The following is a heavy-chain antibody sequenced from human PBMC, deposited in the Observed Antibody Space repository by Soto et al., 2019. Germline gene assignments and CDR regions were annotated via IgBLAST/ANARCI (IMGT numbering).Heavy chain of an antibody. D-gene: IGHD6-13*01. CDR2: ISAYNGNT. V-gene: IGHV1-18*01. CDR1: GYTFTSYG. J-gene: IGHJ4*02. CDR3: ARDLALFIAAAGPQGDY. Sequence: QVQLVQSGAEVTKPGASVKVSCKASGYTFTSYGISWVRQAPGQGLEWMGWISAYNGNTNYAQKLQGRVTMTTDTSTSTAYMELRSLRSDDTAVYYCARDLALFIAAAGPQGDYWGQGTLVTVSS.